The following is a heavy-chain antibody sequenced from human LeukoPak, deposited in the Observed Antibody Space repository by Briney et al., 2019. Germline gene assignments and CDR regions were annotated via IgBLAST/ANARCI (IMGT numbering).Heavy chain of an antibody. J-gene: IGHJ4*02. CDR1: GYTFTGYY. CDR3: ARAAHYYDSSGYYRRGYYFDY. Sequence: ASVKVSCKASGYTFTGYYMHWVRQAPGQGLEWMGWINPNSGGTNYAQKFQGRVTMTRDTSISTAYMELSRLRSDDTAVYYCARAAHYYDSSGYYRRGYYFDYWGQGTLVTVSS. V-gene: IGHV1-2*02. CDR2: INPNSGGT. D-gene: IGHD3-22*01.